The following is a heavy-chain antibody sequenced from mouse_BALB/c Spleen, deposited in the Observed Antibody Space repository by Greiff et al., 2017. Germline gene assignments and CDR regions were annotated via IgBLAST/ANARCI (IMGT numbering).Heavy chain of an antibody. CDR3: ARHNYGSSVFFAY. Sequence: EVMLVESGGGLVKPGGSLKLSCAASGFAFSSYDMSWVRQTPEKRLEWVAYISSGGGSTYYPDTVKGRFTISRDNAKNTLYLQMSSLKSEDTAMYYCARHNYGSSVFFAYWGQGTLVTVSA. D-gene: IGHD1-1*01. CDR1: GFAFSSYD. V-gene: IGHV5-12-1*01. CDR2: ISSGGGST. J-gene: IGHJ3*01.